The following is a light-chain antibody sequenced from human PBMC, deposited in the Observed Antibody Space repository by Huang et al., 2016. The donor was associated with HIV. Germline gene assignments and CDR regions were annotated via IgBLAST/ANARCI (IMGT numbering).Light chain of an antibody. V-gene: IGKV3-11*01. CDR2: DAS. J-gene: IGKJ5*01. Sequence: EIVLTQSPATLSLSPGERATLSCRASQSVSSYLACYQQKPGQAPRLLIYDASNRATGNPARLSGSGSGTDFTLTISSLEPEDFAFYYCQQRSNWPSTFGQGTRLEIK. CDR1: QSVSSY. CDR3: QQRSNWPST.